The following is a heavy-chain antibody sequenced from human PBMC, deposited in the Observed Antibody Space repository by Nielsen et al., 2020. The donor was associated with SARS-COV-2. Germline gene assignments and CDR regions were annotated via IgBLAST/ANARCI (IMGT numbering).Heavy chain of an antibody. V-gene: IGHV4-34*01. CDR2: INHSGST. D-gene: IGHD5-12*01. Sequence: SETLSLTCAVYGGPFSGYYWSWIRQPPGKGLEWIGEINHSGSTNYNPSLKSRVTISVDTSKNQFSLKLSSVTAADTAVYYCARGQVATQFDYWGQGTLVTVSS. J-gene: IGHJ4*02. CDR1: GGPFSGYY. CDR3: ARGQVATQFDY.